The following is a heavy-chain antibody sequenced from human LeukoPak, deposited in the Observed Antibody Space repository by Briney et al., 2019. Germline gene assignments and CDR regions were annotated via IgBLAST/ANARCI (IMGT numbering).Heavy chain of an antibody. Sequence: GGSLRLSCAASGFTFSSSWMSWVRQAPGKGLEWVANIKQDGSEKYYVDSVKGRFTISRDNAKNSLYLQMNTLRAEDTAVYYCARDDDWNYEDYWGQGTLVTVSS. CDR1: GFTFSSSW. D-gene: IGHD1-7*01. CDR3: ARDDDWNYEDY. CDR2: IKQDGSEK. V-gene: IGHV3-7*01. J-gene: IGHJ4*02.